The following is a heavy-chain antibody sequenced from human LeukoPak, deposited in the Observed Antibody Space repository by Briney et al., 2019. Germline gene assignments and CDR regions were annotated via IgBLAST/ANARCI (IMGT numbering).Heavy chain of an antibody. Sequence: SETLSLTCTVSGGSISSYYWSWIRQPAGKGLEWIGRIYTSESTNYNPSLKSRVTMSVDTSKNQFSLKLSSVTAADTAVYYCARADYDILTGYLNFDYWGQGTLVTVSS. CDR3: ARADYDILTGYLNFDY. CDR1: GGSISSYY. J-gene: IGHJ4*02. V-gene: IGHV4-4*07. D-gene: IGHD3-9*01. CDR2: IYTSEST.